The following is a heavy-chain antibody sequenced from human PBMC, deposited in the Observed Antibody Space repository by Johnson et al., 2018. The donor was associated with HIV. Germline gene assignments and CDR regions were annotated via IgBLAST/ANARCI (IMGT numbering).Heavy chain of an antibody. J-gene: IGHJ3*01. V-gene: IGHV3-64*01. D-gene: IGHD3-22*01. Sequence: EVQLVESGGGLVQPGGSLRLSCAASGFSFSNYAIHWVRQAPGKGLEYVSAISKNGDNTYYASSVEGRFTISRDNSKNTVYLQMGSLRREDMAVYYCAIPYYYEIGAYHWGQGTMVTVSS. CDR1: GFSFSNYA. CDR2: ISKNGDNT. CDR3: AIPYYYEIGAYH.